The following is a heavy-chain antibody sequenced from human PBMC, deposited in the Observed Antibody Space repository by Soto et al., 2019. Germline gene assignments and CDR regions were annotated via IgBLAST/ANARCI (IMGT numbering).Heavy chain of an antibody. CDR1: GFTFSSNW. CDR3: AREIGYSSTWPAY. J-gene: IGHJ4*02. V-gene: IGHV3-74*01. D-gene: IGHD6-13*01. CDR2: INVDGSDT. Sequence: PGGSLRLSCAASGFTFSSNWMHWVRQAPGKGLVWVSGINVDGSDTKYADSVKGRFTISRDNAKNTLYLQMNSLRVEDTAVYFCAREIGYSSTWPAYWGQGTLVTVSS.